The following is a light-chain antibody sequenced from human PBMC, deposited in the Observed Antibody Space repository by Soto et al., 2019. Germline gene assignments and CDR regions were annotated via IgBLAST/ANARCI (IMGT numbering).Light chain of an antibody. CDR2: GVS. CDR1: QSVGNN. CDR3: QQYSNWPLT. V-gene: IGKV3-15*01. Sequence: EIVMTQSPATLSVSPREGATLSCRASQSVGNNFAWYQQKPGQAPRLLIYGVSIRATGVPSRFSGSGSGTEFTLTISGLQSEDFAVYYCQQYSNWPLTFGGGTKVDIK. J-gene: IGKJ4*01.